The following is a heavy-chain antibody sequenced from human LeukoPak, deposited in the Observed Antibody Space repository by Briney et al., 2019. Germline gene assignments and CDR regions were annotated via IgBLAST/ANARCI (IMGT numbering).Heavy chain of an antibody. V-gene: IGHV4-34*01. J-gene: IGHJ4*02. CDR1: GGSFSGYY. Sequence: PSETLSLTCAVYGGSFSGYYWSWIRQPPGKGLEWIGEINHSGSTNYNPSLKSRVTISVDTSKNQFSLKLSSVTAADTAVYYCASFGGIQNHFDYWGQGTLVTVSS. CDR3: ASFGGIQNHFDY. D-gene: IGHD3-10*01. CDR2: INHSGST.